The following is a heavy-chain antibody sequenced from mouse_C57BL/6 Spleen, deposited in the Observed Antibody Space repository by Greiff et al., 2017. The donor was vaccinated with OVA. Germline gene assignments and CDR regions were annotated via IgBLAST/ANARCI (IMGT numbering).Heavy chain of an antibody. Sequence: EVKLVESGGGLVKPGGSLKLSCAASGFTFSDYGMHWVRQAPEKGLEWVAYISSGSSTIYYAYTVKGRFTISSDNAKNTLFLQRTSRRSEDTAMYYCARPGVTGTAMDYWGQGTSVTVSS. CDR1: GFTFSDYG. V-gene: IGHV5-17*01. CDR2: ISSGSSTI. CDR3: ARPGVTGTAMDY. J-gene: IGHJ4*01. D-gene: IGHD4-1*01.